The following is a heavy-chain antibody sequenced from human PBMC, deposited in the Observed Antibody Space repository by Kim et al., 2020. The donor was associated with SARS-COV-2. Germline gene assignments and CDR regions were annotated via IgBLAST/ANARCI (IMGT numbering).Heavy chain of an antibody. J-gene: IGHJ6*02. CDR1: GGSISSYY. D-gene: IGHD4-17*01. Sequence: SETLSLTCTVSGGSISSYYWSWIRQPPGKGLEWIGYIYYSGSTNYNPSLKSRVTISVDTSKNQFSLKLSSVTAADTAVYYCARAVGDYGGNLFRYYYYGMDVWGQGTTVTVSS. V-gene: IGHV4-59*01. CDR2: IYYSGST. CDR3: ARAVGDYGGNLFRYYYYGMDV.